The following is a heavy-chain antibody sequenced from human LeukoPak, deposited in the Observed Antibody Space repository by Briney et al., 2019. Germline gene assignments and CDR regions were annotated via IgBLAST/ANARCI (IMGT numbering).Heavy chain of an antibody. D-gene: IGHD4-17*01. Sequence: SETLSLTCTVSGGSISIYYRSWIRQPAGKGLEWIGRIYTSGTTHYNPSLKSRVTMSVDTSKNQFSLMLSSVTAADTAVYYCARLTTVTTRAFDIWGQGTMVTVSS. J-gene: IGHJ3*02. CDR1: GGSISIYY. V-gene: IGHV4-4*07. CDR3: ARLTTVTTRAFDI. CDR2: IYTSGTT.